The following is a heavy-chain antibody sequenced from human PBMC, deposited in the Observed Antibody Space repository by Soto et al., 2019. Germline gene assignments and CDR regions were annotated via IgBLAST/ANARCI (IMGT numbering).Heavy chain of an antibody. CDR3: ARQINSYGSYYFDY. J-gene: IGHJ4*02. D-gene: IGHD5-18*01. V-gene: IGHV4-59*01. Sequence: SETLSLTCTVSGGSISSYYWSWIRQPPGKGLEWIGYIYYSGSTNYNPSLKSRVTISVDTSKNQFSLKLRSVTAADTAVYYCARQINSYGSYYFDYWGQGNLVTVSS. CDR1: GGSISSYY. CDR2: IYYSGST.